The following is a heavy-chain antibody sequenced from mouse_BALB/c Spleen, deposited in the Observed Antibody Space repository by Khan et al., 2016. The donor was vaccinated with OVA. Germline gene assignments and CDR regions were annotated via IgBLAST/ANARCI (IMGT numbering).Heavy chain of an antibody. V-gene: IGHV4-1*02. CDR3: ARPTKEDYFDY. CDR1: GFDFSRYW. J-gene: IGHJ2*01. Sequence: EVKLLESGGGLVQPGGSLKLSCAASGFDFSRYWMTWVRQAPGKGLEWIGEINPASSTINYTPSLKNTFIISRDNAKNTLFLQISKERSEDTALYYCARPTKEDYFDYWGQGITLTGSS. CDR2: INPASSTI.